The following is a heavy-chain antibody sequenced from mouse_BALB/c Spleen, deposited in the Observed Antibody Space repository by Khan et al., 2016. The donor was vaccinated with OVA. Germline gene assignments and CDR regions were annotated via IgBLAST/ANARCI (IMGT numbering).Heavy chain of an antibody. V-gene: IGHV1S56*01. CDR2: MFPGDGST. Sequence: QVQLQQSGAELVKPGASVKLSCKASGYTFTSYDINWVRQRPEQGLEWIGWMFPGDGSTKYNENFKGKATLTTDKSSSTAYMQLSRLTSEDSGAYFCARGGYGGFAYWGQGPLVTVSA. D-gene: IGHD2-14*01. CDR1: GYTFTSYD. CDR3: ARGGYGGFAY. J-gene: IGHJ3*01.